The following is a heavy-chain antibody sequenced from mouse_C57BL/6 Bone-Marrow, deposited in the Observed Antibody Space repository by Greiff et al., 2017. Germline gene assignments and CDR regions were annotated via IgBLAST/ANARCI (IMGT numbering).Heavy chain of an antibody. J-gene: IGHJ1*03. CDR2: IYPGSGST. CDR1: GYTFTSYW. V-gene: IGHV1-55*01. Sequence: QVQLQQPGAELVKPGASVKMSCKASGYTFTSYWITWVKQRPGQGLEWIGDIYPGSGSTNYNEKFKSKATLTVDTSSSTAYMQLSSLTSEDSAVYYCASRIITTVVAPNVDVWGTGTTVTVSS. CDR3: ASRIITTVVAPNVDV. D-gene: IGHD1-1*01.